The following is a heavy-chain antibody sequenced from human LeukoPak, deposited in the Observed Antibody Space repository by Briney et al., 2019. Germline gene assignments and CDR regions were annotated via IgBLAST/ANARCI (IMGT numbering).Heavy chain of an antibody. J-gene: IGHJ4*02. V-gene: IGHV3-74*01. D-gene: IGHD2-2*01. CDR2: INSDGSST. CDR1: GFTFSDYW. Sequence: GGSLRLSCAASGFTFSDYWMHWVRQTPEKGLVWVSRINSDGSSTIYADSVKGRFTISRDISKNTLYLQMNSLRAEGTAVYYCAKREASSFEYWGQGTLVTVSS. CDR3: AKREASSFEY.